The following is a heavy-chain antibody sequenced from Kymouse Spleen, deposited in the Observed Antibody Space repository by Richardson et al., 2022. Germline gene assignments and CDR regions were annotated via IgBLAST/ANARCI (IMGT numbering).Heavy chain of an antibody. J-gene: IGHJ6*02. CDR1: GGSISSYY. D-gene: IGHD2-15*01,IGHD3-16*02,IGHD5-24*01. V-gene: IGHV4-59*01. CDR3: ARDGVDSYYYGMDV. CDR2: IYYSGST. Sequence: QVQLQESGPGLVKPSETLSLTCTVSGGSISSYYWSWIRQPPGKGLEWIGYIYYSGSTNYNPSLKSRVTISVDTSKNQFSLKLSSVTAADTAVYYCARDGVDSYYYGMDVWGQGTTVTVSS.